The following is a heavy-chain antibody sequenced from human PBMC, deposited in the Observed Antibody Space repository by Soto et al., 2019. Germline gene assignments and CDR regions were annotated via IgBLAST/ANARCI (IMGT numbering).Heavy chain of an antibody. V-gene: IGHV4-59*01. CDR2: IHYSGST. Sequence: QVLLQESGPGLVKPSETLSLTCTVSGGSISSYYWNWIRQPPGKGLEWIGYIHYSGSTNYNPSLKSRVTISVGASNNQFSLKLSSVTAADTAVYYCATGRFSAMMWGVIRFDRWGQGTLVTVSS. CDR1: GGSISSYY. J-gene: IGHJ5*02. D-gene: IGHD3-10*01. CDR3: ATGRFSAMMWGVIRFDR.